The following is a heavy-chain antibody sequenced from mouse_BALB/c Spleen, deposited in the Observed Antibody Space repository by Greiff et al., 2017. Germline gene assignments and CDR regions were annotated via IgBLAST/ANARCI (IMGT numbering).Heavy chain of an antibody. CDR1: GYSITSDYA. Sequence: EVQLQQSGPGLVKPSQSLSLTCTVTGYSITSDYAWNWIRQFPGNKLEWMGYISYSGSTSYNPSLKSRISITRDTSKNQFFLQLNSVTTEDTATYYCARSGLTTVVDYWGQGTTLTVSS. CDR2: ISYSGST. CDR3: ARSGLTTVVDY. J-gene: IGHJ2*01. D-gene: IGHD1-1*01. V-gene: IGHV3-2*02.